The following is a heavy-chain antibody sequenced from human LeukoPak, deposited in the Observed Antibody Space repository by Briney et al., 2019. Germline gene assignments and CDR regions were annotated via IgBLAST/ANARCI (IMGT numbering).Heavy chain of an antibody. V-gene: IGHV3-23*01. CDR1: GFTVSSNY. J-gene: IGHJ4*02. CDR2: ISGSGGST. CDR3: AGERSYDSSGLLDY. Sequence: GGSLRLSCAASGFTVSSNYMSWVRQAPGKGLEWVSAISGSGGSTYYADSVKGRFTISRDNSKNTLYLQMNSLRAEDTAVYYCAGERSYDSSGLLDYWGQGTLVTVSS. D-gene: IGHD3-22*01.